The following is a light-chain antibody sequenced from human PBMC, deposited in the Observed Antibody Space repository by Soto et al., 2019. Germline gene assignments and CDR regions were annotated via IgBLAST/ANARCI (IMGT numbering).Light chain of an antibody. CDR1: QDISNY. CDR2: DAS. J-gene: IGKJ5*01. Sequence: DIQMTQSPSSLSASVGDRVTITCQASQDISNYLNWYQQKPGKAPKLLIYDASNSKTGVPSRFSGSGSGTDFTFTISSLQPEDIATYYCQQFDNVPITFGQGTRLEIK. V-gene: IGKV1-33*01. CDR3: QQFDNVPIT.